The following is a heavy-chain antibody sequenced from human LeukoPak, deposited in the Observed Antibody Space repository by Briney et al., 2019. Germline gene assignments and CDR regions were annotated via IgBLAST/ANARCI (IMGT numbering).Heavy chain of an antibody. CDR2: ISAYNGNT. V-gene: IGHV1-18*01. D-gene: IGHD4-17*01. CDR3: ARAPYGDYDSVFGESDY. CDR1: DYTFTSYG. J-gene: IGHJ4*02. Sequence: ASVKVSCKGSDYTFTSYGISWVRQAPGQGLEWMGWISAYNGNTNYAQKLRGRVTMTTDTSTSTAYMELRSLRSDDTAVYYCARAPYGDYDSVFGESDYWGQGTLVTVSS.